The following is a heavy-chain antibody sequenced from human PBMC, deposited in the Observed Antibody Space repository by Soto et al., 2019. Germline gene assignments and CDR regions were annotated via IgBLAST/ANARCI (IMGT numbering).Heavy chain of an antibody. Sequence: ASVKVSCKAPGYTFTGNYIHWVRQAPGQGLEWMGWVNPDNGGTTSAQKFQGRVTMTRDTSVTTAYMELSRLTSDDTAVYYCARDPRPPSGWLGFWEYGMDVWGQGTTVTVSS. CDR1: GYTFTGNY. CDR2: VNPDNGGT. V-gene: IGHV1-2*02. CDR3: ARDPRPPSGWLGFWEYGMDV. D-gene: IGHD3-3*01. J-gene: IGHJ6*02.